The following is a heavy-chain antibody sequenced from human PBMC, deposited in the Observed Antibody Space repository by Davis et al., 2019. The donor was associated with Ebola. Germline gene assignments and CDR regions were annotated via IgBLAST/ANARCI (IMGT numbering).Heavy chain of an antibody. J-gene: IGHJ4*02. CDR3: ARPNSGYDLALDY. CDR1: GGSFSGYY. CDR2: INHSGST. V-gene: IGHV4-34*01. D-gene: IGHD5-12*01. Sequence: SETLSLTCAVSGGSFSGYYWSWIRQPPRKGLEWLGDINHSGSTNYNPSLKSRVTISVDTSKNQFSLKLSSVTAADTAVYYCARPNSGYDLALDYWGQGTLVTVSS.